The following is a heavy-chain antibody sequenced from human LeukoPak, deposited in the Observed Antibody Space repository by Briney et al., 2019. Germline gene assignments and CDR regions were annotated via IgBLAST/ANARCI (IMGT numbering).Heavy chain of an antibody. CDR2: IYPGDSDT. CDR1: GYSFTSYW. Sequence: GESLKISCKGSGYSFTSYWIGWVRQMPGKGLEWMGIIYPGDSDTRYSPSFQGQVTISADKSISTAYLQWSSQKASDTAIYYCARRMYYYGSGSYFPFDYWGQGTLVTVSS. J-gene: IGHJ4*02. CDR3: ARRMYYYGSGSYFPFDY. V-gene: IGHV5-51*01. D-gene: IGHD3-10*01.